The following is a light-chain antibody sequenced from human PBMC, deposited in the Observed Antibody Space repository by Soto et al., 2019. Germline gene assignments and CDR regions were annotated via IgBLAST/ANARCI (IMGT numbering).Light chain of an antibody. CDR1: SSDVGGYNY. J-gene: IGLJ1*01. CDR3: SSYTNSNTLV. V-gene: IGLV2-14*01. Sequence: QSVLTQPDSVSGSPGQSITISCTGTSSDVGGYNYVSWYQQYPGKAPKLMIYDVDTRPSGVSNRFSGSKSGNTASLTISGLQADDEADYYCSSYTNSNTLVFGSGTKLTVL. CDR2: DVD.